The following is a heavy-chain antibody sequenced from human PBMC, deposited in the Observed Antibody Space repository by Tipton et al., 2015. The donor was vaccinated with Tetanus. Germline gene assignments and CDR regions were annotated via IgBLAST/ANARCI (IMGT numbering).Heavy chain of an antibody. J-gene: IGHJ2*01. Sequence: QSGPEVKEPGASVKVSCKASGYSFTGYDINWVRQATGQGLEWMGWMTPKNGDTGYAQNFQGRLTMTRNTSISTAYMELSSLRSEDTAVYYCARRLGPYTGDQIWHFDLWGRGTLVTVSS. D-gene: IGHD1-1*01. CDR1: GYSFTGYD. CDR3: ARRLGPYTGDQIWHFDL. V-gene: IGHV1-8*02. CDR2: MTPKNGDT.